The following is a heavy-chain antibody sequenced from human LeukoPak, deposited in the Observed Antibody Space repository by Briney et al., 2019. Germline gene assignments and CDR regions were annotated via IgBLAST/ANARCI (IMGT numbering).Heavy chain of an antibody. CDR3: AKDTIMITFGGVISTYFTNYYYYYMDV. V-gene: IGHV3-23*01. Sequence: PGGSLRPSCAASGFTFSSYAMSWVRQAPGKGLEWVSAISGSGGSTYYADSVKGRFTISRDNSKNTLYLQMNSLRAEDTAVYYCAKDTIMITFGGVISTYFTNYYYYYMDVWGKGTTVTVSS. D-gene: IGHD3-16*02. CDR2: ISGSGGST. CDR1: GFTFSSYA. J-gene: IGHJ6*03.